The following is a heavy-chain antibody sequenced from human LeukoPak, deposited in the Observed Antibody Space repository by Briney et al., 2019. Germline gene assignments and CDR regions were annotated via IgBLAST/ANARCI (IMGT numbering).Heavy chain of an antibody. J-gene: IGHJ4*02. CDR3: AKGGHDFNPFYW. CDR2: IKGGGGDP. CDR1: GFTVSSNY. V-gene: IGHV3-23*01. Sequence: GGSLRLSCAASGFTVSSNYMSWVRQAPGKGLEWVSSIKGGGGDPFYADSVKGRFTISRDNSKDTLFLQLNSLRADDSAVYYCAKGGHDFNPFYWWGQGTLVTVSS. D-gene: IGHD2-21*02.